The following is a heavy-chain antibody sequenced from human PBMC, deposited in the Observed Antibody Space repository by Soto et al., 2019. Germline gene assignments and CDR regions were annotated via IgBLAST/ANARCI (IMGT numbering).Heavy chain of an antibody. CDR1: GGSISTSRSY. CDR3: ARQPTTGDTDLWFDP. Sequence: SETLSLTCNVSGGSISTSRSYWAWIRQPPGKGLEWLANIFYSGSTYYNPSLASRVAVSVDTSKNEFSLKLRSVTAADTAVYYCARQPTTGDTDLWFDPWGQGTLVTVSS. CDR2: IFYSGST. J-gene: IGHJ5*02. D-gene: IGHD2-21*01. V-gene: IGHV4-39*01.